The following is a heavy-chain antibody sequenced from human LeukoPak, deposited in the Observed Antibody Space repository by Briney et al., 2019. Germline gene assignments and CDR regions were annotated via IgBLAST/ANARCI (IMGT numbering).Heavy chain of an antibody. Sequence: GGSLRLACAASGFTFDDYAMHWVRQAPGKGLEWVSGISWNSGSIGYADSVKGRFTISRDNAKNSLDLQMNSLRVGDTAVYYCAGYSSSSLWSFQHWGQGTLVTVSS. CDR2: ISWNSGSI. D-gene: IGHD6-6*01. J-gene: IGHJ1*01. CDR1: GFTFDDYA. CDR3: AGYSSSSLWSFQH. V-gene: IGHV3-9*01.